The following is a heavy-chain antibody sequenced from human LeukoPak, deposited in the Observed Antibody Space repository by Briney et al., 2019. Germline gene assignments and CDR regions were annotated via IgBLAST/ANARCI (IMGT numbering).Heavy chain of an antibody. CDR2: INHSGST. CDR1: GGSFSGYY. V-gene: IGHV4-34*01. D-gene: IGHD6-13*01. Sequence: SETLSLTCAVYGGSFSGYYWSWIRQPPGKGLEWIGEINHSGSTNYNPSLKSRVTISVDTSKNQFSLKLSSVTAADTAVYYCARGRYSSSWYSQYFDYWGQGTLVTVSS. CDR3: ARGRYSSSWYSQYFDY. J-gene: IGHJ4*02.